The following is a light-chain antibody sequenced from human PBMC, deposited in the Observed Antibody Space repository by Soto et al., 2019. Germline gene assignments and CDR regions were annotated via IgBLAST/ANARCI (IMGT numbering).Light chain of an antibody. CDR2: LND. CDR1: SSNIGGNY. V-gene: IGLV1-47*02. Sequence: QSVLTQPPSASGTPGQRVTISCSGSSSNIGGNYVYWYQQHPGAAPKLLIYLNDQRPSGVPDRFFGSKSGTSASLAISGLRSEDEAEYYCAAWDDSLSGPVFGGGTKVTVL. CDR3: AAWDDSLSGPV. J-gene: IGLJ2*01.